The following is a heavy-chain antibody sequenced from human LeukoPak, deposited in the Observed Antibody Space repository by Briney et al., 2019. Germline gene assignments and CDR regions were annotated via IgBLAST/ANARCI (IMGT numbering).Heavy chain of an antibody. CDR2: IKKTGSET. J-gene: IGHJ4*02. CDR3: AREDGYCSGGNCYSYFDS. CDR1: GFTFSHFR. D-gene: IGHD2-15*01. V-gene: IGHV3-7*01. Sequence: GGSLRLSCAASGFTFSHFRMSWVRQAPGKGLEWVAYIKKTGSETYYVDSVKGRFTITRDNTRNSLFLQMYSLRAEDTAVYFCAREDGYCSGGNCYSYFDSWGQGTLVTVSS.